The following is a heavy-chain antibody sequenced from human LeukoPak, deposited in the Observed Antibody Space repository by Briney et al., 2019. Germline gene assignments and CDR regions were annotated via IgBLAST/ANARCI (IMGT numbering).Heavy chain of an antibody. CDR2: LHHSGTT. V-gene: IGHV4-59*01. CDR1: GDXXTXXX. D-gene: IGHD3-10*01. CDR3: XKTGSLIGRFFDY. J-gene: IGHJ4*02. Sequence: SETLSLTCTVSGDXXTXXXXXXXXXXPGXXXXXIXXLHHSGTTNYNXSLKSRLTMSVDTSKNQFSLKLTSVSAADTAMYFCXKTGSLIGRFFDYWGQGIQVIVSS.